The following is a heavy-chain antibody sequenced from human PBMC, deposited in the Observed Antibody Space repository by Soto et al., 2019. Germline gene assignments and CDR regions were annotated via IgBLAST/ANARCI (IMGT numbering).Heavy chain of an antibody. CDR2: ISYRGST. CDR3: ARITIFGVIIDALDYYYRLDV. D-gene: IGHD3-3*01. Sequence: SETLSLTCTVSGGPISSSTYYWGWIRQPPXMGLEWIGSISYRGSTYYNPSLKSHVTISVDTSKKQFSLKLSSVTAADTAMYYCARITIFGVIIDALDYYYRLDVWGQGTTVTVSS. CDR1: GGPISSSTYY. J-gene: IGHJ6*02. V-gene: IGHV4-39*01.